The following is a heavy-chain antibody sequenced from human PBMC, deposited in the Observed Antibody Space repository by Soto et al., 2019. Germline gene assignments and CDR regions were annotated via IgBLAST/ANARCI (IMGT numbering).Heavy chain of an antibody. V-gene: IGHV4-59*01. CDR1: GGSISSYY. J-gene: IGHJ3*02. CDR2: IYYSGST. D-gene: IGHD2-15*01. Sequence: QVQLQESGPGLVKPSETLSLTCTVSGGSISSYYWSWIRQPPGKGLEWIGYIYYSGSTNYNPSLNSRVTISVDTSTNQFSLKLSSVTAADTAVYYCARECSGGSCYTDAFDIWGHGTMVTVSS. CDR3: ARECSGGSCYTDAFDI.